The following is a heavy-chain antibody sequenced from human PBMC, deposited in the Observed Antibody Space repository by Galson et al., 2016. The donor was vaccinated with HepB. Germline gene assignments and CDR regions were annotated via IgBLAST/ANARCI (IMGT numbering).Heavy chain of an antibody. CDR3: ARVLRREGYPNFDY. Sequence: SVKVSCKASGYTFTTYDINWVRQAIGQGLEWMGWMNPNRRNTGNAQKFQGRVTMTRNTSISTAYMGLSSLRSEDTAVYYCARVLRREGYPNFDYWGQGTLVTVSS. CDR1: GYTFTTYD. V-gene: IGHV1-8*01. J-gene: IGHJ4*02. CDR2: MNPNRRNT. D-gene: IGHD5-18*01.